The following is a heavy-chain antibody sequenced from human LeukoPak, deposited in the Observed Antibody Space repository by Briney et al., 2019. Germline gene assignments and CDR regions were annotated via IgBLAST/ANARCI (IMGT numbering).Heavy chain of an antibody. CDR1: GYSVTSSSW. Sequence: SQTLSVTCAVSGYSVTSSSWWGWIRQPPGKGLEWIGYIYHSGTTYYNPSLQSRVTMSVDTSKNQFSLKLSSVTAVDTAVYYCARKENVYYYFDYWGQGTLVTVSS. CDR2: IYHSGTT. D-gene: IGHD3-10*01. CDR3: ARKENVYYYFDY. J-gene: IGHJ4*02. V-gene: IGHV4-28*02.